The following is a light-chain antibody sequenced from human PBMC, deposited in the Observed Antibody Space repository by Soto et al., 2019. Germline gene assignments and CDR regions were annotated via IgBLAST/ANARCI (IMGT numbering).Light chain of an antibody. CDR1: QSIVRN. V-gene: IGKV1-5*01. CDR2: TAS. Sequence: IQMTQSPSSLSASVGDRVTITCRASQSIVRNLNWYQQKPGKAPELLIYTASNLESGVPSRFSGSGSGTEFTLTISSLQPDDFATYYCQQYNSYSWTFGQGTKVDI. J-gene: IGKJ1*01. CDR3: QQYNSYSWT.